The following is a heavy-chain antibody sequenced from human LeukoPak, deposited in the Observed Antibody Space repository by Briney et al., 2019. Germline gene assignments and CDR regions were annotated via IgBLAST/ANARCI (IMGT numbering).Heavy chain of an antibody. D-gene: IGHD1-26*01. CDR3: ARRSDSGSDDGEDYFDY. CDR2: MYYDGSS. J-gene: IGHJ4*02. Sequence: SETLSLTCTVSGGSIDSGTFYWGWIRQPPGKGLEWIGSMYYDGSSYYNPSLKSRVTTSVDTSKNQFSLKLTSVTAADTAVYFCARRSDSGSDDGEDYFDYWGQGTLVTVSS. V-gene: IGHV4-39*01. CDR1: GGSIDSGTFY.